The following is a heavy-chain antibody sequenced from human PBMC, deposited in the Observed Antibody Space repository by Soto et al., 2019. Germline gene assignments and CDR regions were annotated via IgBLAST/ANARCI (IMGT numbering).Heavy chain of an antibody. V-gene: IGHV3-30*18. D-gene: IGHD3-16*01. CDR2: ISYDGSNK. CDR3: AKDNGSVRAWLGVGYDSDF. Sequence: QVQLVESGGGVVQHGRSLRLSCAASGFTVSSYGMHWVRQAPGTGLEWVAVISYDGSNKYYADSVKGRPTISSDNSKNTLYLQMNSLICEDTAVYYCAKDNGSVRAWLGVGYDSDFWGKRTILTVAS. J-gene: IGHJ3*01. CDR1: GFTVSSYG.